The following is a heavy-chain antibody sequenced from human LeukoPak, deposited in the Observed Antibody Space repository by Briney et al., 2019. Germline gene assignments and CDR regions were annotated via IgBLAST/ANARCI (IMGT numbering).Heavy chain of an antibody. CDR3: ARQVCSSISCYVDY. Sequence: SETLSLTCTVSRGSISSSSYYWARIRQPPGKGLEWIGMIYHSGTSYYNASLKSRVSISVDTSKNQFSLKLSSVTAADTAVYYCARQVCSSISCYVDYWGQRTLVTVSS. CDR2: IYHSGTS. V-gene: IGHV4-39*01. J-gene: IGHJ4*02. CDR1: RGSISSSSYY. D-gene: IGHD2-2*01.